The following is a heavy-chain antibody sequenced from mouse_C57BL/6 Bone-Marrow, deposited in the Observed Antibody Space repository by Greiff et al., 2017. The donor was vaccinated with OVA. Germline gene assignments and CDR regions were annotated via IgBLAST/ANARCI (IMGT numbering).Heavy chain of an antibody. CDR3: ALYYYGSYWYFDV. D-gene: IGHD1-1*01. J-gene: IGHJ1*03. V-gene: IGHV1-61*01. CDR2: IYPSDSET. Sequence: VKLQQPGAELVRPGSSVKLSCKASGYTFTSYWMDWVKQRPGQGLEWIGNIYPSDSETHYNQKFKDKATLTVDKSSSTAYMQLSSLTSEDSAVYYCALYYYGSYWYFDVWGTGTTVTVSS. CDR1: GYTFTSYW.